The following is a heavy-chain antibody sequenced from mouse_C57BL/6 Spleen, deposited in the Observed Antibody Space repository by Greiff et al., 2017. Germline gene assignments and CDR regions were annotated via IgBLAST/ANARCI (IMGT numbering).Heavy chain of an antibody. D-gene: IGHD1-3*01. V-gene: IGHV1-5*01. J-gene: IGHJ2*01. CDR2: IYPGNGDT. Sequence: VQLKESGTVLARPGASVKMSCKTSGYTFTSYLMHWVKQRPGQGLEWIGAIYPGNGDTCYNQKFKGKAKLTAVTSASTAYMELSSLTNEDSAVYYGTRWESSRRGDYWGQGTTLTVSS. CDR3: TRWESSRRGDY. CDR1: GYTFTSYL.